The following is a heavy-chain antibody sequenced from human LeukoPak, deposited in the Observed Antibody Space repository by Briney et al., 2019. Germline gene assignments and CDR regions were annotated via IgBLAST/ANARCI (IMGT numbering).Heavy chain of an antibody. J-gene: IGHJ1*01. CDR1: GGSISSYY. CDR3: ARSGGYSSGLQH. Sequence: SETLSLTCTVSGGSISSYYWSWIRQPAGKGLEWIGYIYYSGSTNYNPSLKSRVTISVDTSKNQFSLKMSSVTAADTAVYYCARSGGYSSGLQHWGQGTLVTVSS. D-gene: IGHD6-25*01. V-gene: IGHV4-59*01. CDR2: IYYSGST.